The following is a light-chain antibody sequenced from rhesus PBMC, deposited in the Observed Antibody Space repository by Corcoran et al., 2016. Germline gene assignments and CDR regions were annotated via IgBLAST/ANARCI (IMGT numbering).Light chain of an antibody. CDR2: YIT. Sequence: DIQMTQSPSSVSASVGDRVTITWRASQGISSYLAWYQQKSGKAPKLLIYYITPLHSGVPSRFSGSGSGTEFTLTLRSLQPEDFATYFCQQYNTLPYSFGQGTKVEIK. V-gene: IGKV1-25*01. CDR3: QQYNTLPYS. J-gene: IGKJ2*01. CDR1: QGISSY.